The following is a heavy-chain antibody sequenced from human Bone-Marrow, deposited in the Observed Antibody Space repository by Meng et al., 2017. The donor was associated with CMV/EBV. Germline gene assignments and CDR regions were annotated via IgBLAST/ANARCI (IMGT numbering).Heavy chain of an antibody. CDR3: ARLKGDPDYYYYGMDV. V-gene: IGHV3-30-3*01. Sequence: SCAASGFTFSSYAMHWVRQAPGKGLEWVAVISYDGSNKYYADSVKGRFTISRDNSKNTLYLQMNSLRAEDTAVYYCARLKGDPDYYYYGMDVWGQRTTVTVSS. J-gene: IGHJ6*02. CDR2: ISYDGSNK. D-gene: IGHD2-21*01. CDR1: GFTFSSYA.